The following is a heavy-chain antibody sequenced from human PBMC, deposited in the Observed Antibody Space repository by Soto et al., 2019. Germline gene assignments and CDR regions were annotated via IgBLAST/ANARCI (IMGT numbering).Heavy chain of an antibody. CDR3: ARDDALRETSGYFYLDY. J-gene: IGHJ4*02. CDR1: GYNFNSHW. D-gene: IGHD3-22*01. CDR2: INPGGDTT. Sequence: QVQLVQSGTEVKTPGTSVKVSCKASGYNFNSHWIHWVRQAPGQGLEWMGVINPGGDTTIYAQSIQGRVTITADKSTSTAYMELHTLTSEDTAVYYCARDDALRETSGYFYLDYWGQGTPVTVTS. V-gene: IGHV1-46*02.